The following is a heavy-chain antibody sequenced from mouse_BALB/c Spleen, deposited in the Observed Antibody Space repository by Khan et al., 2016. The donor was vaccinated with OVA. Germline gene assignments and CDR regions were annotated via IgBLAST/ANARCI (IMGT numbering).Heavy chain of an antibody. D-gene: IGHD2-10*01. Sequence: QVQLKESGPGLVAPSQTLSITCTISGFSLTNYGVHWVRQPPGKGLEWLVVIWSDGSTTYYSDLKYRLTIIKENTNSQAFLKMNSPLTDDAAIYFCGGRPYYHYDVMDYWGQGTLVTVSS. V-gene: IGHV2-6-1*01. CDR1: GFSLTNYG. CDR2: IWSDGST. J-gene: IGHJ4*01. CDR3: GGRPYYHYDVMDY.